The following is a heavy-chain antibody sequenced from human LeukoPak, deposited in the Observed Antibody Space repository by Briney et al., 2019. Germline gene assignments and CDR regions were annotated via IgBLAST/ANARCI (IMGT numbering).Heavy chain of an antibody. V-gene: IGHV3-23*01. CDR2: ISGSGGST. CDR1: GLTFSSYA. CDR3: AKSPGYGSGSYVDY. D-gene: IGHD3-10*01. J-gene: IGHJ4*02. Sequence: PGGSLRLSCAASGLTFSSYAMSWVRQAPGKGLEWVSAISGSGGSTYYADSVKGRFTISRDNSKNTLYLQMNSLRAEDTAVYYCAKSPGYGSGSYVDYWGQGTLVTVSS.